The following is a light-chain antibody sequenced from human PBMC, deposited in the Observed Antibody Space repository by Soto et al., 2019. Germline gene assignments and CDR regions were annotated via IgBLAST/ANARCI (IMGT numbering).Light chain of an antibody. Sequence: QSALTQPASVSGSPGQSITISCTGTSGDVGAYNYVSWYQQHPGKAPKLVIYEVNYRPSGVSNRFSGSKSGITASLTISGLQAEDEADYYCSSYASTSTAVFGTGTKVTVL. CDR3: SSYASTSTAV. CDR1: SGDVGAYNY. J-gene: IGLJ1*01. CDR2: EVN. V-gene: IGLV2-14*01.